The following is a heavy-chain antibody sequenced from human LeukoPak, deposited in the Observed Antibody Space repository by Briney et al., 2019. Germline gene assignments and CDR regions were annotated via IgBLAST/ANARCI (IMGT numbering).Heavy chain of an antibody. D-gene: IGHD5-12*01. CDR2: IYSGGST. CDR1: GFTVSSNY. V-gene: IGHV3-53*01. Sequence: GGSLRLSCAASGFTVSSNYMSWVRQAPGKGLEWVSVIYSGGSTYYADSVKGRFTISRDNSKNTLYLQMNSLRAEDTAVYYCARGRDGYNDAFDIWGQGTMVTVSS. CDR3: ARGRDGYNDAFDI. J-gene: IGHJ3*02.